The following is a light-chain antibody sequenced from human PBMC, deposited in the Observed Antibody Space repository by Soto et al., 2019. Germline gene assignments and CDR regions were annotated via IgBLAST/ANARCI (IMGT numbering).Light chain of an antibody. V-gene: IGLV2-11*01. J-gene: IGLJ1*01. CDR3: CSYAGNSLLV. CDR1: SIDVGGYNY. Sequence: QSALPQPRSVSGSPGQSVTISCTGTSIDVGGYNYVSWYQLHPRKAPKLIIYDVTKRPSGVPDRFSGSKSGNTASLTISGLQAEDEADYFCCSYAGNSLLVLGTGTQLTVL. CDR2: DVT.